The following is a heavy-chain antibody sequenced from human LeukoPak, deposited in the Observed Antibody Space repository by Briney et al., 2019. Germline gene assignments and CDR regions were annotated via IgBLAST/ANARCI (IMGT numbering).Heavy chain of an antibody. V-gene: IGHV3-30-3*01. D-gene: IGHD3-22*01. CDR1: GFTFSHYA. CDR3: ARVGSSGYYAFDY. CDR2: ISYDGSNK. Sequence: GGSLRLSCAASGFTFSHYAVHWVRQAPGKGLEWVALISYDGSNKYYADSVKGRFTVSRDNFKNTLYLQMNSLRAEDTAVYYCARVGSSGYYAFDYWGQGTLVTVSS. J-gene: IGHJ4*02.